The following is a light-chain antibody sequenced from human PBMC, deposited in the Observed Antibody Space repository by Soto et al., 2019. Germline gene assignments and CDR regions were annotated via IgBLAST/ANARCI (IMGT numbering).Light chain of an antibody. J-gene: IGLJ1*01. CDR1: SSDVGGYNY. CDR2: EVS. CDR3: SSYTSSSTDV. V-gene: IGLV2-14*01. Sequence: QSALTQPASVSGSPGQSITISCTGTSSDVGGYNYVSWYQQHPGKAPKLMIYEVSNRPSGGSNRFSGSKSGNTASLTISGLQAEDEADYYCSSYTSSSTDVFGTGTKLTVL.